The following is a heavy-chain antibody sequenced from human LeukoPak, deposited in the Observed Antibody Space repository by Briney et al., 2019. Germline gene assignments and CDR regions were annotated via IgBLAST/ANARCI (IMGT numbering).Heavy chain of an antibody. CDR2: ISSSGSTI. CDR1: GFTFSDYY. J-gene: IGHJ6*02. V-gene: IGHV3-11*01. D-gene: IGHD3-22*01. CDR3: ARSSPTDYYDSRVYYYYYGMDV. Sequence: PGGSLRLSCAASGFTFSDYYMSWIRQAPGKGLEWVSYISSSGSTIYYADSVKGRFTISRDNAKNSLYLQMNSLRAEDTAVYYCARSSPTDYYDSRVYYYYYGMDVWGQGTTVTVSS.